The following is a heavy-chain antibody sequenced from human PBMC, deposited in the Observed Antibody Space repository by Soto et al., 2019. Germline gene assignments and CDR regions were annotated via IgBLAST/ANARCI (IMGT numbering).Heavy chain of an antibody. Sequence: EVQLLESGGDLVQPGGSLRLSCAASGFTFSSYAMNWVRQAPGKGLEWVSTISASGDNTYYTDSVKGRFTISRDNSKNTLSLHINSLRAEDTAVYYCARDPSTGSADYWGQGTLVTVSS. CDR2: ISASGDNT. D-gene: IGHD3-9*01. CDR3: ARDPSTGSADY. J-gene: IGHJ4*02. V-gene: IGHV3-23*01. CDR1: GFTFSSYA.